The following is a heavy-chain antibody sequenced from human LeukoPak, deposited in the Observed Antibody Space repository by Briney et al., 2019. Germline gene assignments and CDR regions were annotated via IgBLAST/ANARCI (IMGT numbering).Heavy chain of an antibody. CDR1: GFTFSSYE. CDR2: ISSSGSTI. J-gene: IGHJ3*02. Sequence: GGSLRLSCAASGFTFSSYEMNWVRQAPEKGLEWISYISSSGSTIYYADSVKGRFTISRDNSKNTLYLQMNGLRAEDTAVYYCAKDLYSSGWYRRSVAFDIWGQGTMVTVSS. CDR3: AKDLYSSGWYRRSVAFDI. D-gene: IGHD6-19*01. V-gene: IGHV3-48*03.